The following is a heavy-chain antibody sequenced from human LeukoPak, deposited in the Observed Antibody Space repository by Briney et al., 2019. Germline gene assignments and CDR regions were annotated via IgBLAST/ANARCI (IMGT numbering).Heavy chain of an antibody. Sequence: SETLSLTCAVYGGSFSGYYWSWIRQPPGKGLEWIGEINHSGSTNYNPSLKSRVTMSVDTSKNQFSLKLSSVTAADTAVYYCANTPRRTHFYYYYMDVWGKGTTVTVSS. D-gene: IGHD2-2*02. J-gene: IGHJ6*03. CDR3: ANTPRRTHFYYYYMDV. CDR2: INHSGST. CDR1: GGSFSGYY. V-gene: IGHV4-34*01.